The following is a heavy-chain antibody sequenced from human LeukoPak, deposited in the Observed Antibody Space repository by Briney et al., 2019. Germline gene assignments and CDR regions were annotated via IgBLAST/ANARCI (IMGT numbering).Heavy chain of an antibody. J-gene: IGHJ4*02. D-gene: IGHD3-9*01. CDR1: GGSFSGYY. V-gene: IGHV4-34*01. CDR2: INHSGST. CDR3: AEYYDILTGYPGG. Sequence: SETLSLTCAVYGGSFSGYYWSWIRQPPGKGLEWIGEINHSGSTNYNPSLKSRVTISVDTSKNQFSLTLSSVTAADTAVYYCAEYYDILTGYPGGWGQGTLVTVSS.